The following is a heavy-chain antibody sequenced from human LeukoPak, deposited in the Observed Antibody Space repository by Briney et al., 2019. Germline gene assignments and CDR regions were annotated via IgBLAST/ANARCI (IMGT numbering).Heavy chain of an antibody. J-gene: IGHJ6*02. V-gene: IGHV1-8*02. Sequence: ASVTVSFKGSGYTFTIYDINWGGQARGQGGEGMGWMNANSGNTGYSQKFQGRVTITRNTSISTAYMELSSLRSEDTAVYYCARGLISRIAARRQYYYYYYGMDVWGQGTTVTVSS. CDR1: GYTFTIYD. CDR2: MNANSGNT. CDR3: ARGLISRIAARRQYYYYYYGMDV. D-gene: IGHD6-6*01.